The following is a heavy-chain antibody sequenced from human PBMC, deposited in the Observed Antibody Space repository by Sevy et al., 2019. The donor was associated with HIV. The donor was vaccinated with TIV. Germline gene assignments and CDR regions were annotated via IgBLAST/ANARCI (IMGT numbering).Heavy chain of an antibody. Sequence: GGSLRLSCAASGFSFSSYSVSWVRRAPGKGLEWVASIGSSNSYIYYADSVKGRFTISRDNAKNSLFLHMNTLRAEDTAVYYCARDYSSSWYILYYFENWGQGTPVTVSS. V-gene: IGHV3-21*01. CDR1: GFSFSSYS. D-gene: IGHD6-13*01. CDR2: IGSSNSYI. J-gene: IGHJ4*02. CDR3: ARDYSSSWYILYYFEN.